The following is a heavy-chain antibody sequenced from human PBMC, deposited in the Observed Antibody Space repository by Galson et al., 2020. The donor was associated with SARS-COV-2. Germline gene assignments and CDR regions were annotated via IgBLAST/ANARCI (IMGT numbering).Heavy chain of an antibody. Sequence: SQASETLSLPCAVYGGSFSGQYWTWTRQSPGKGLQWIGEINHIGRPDYISSLKSRVTTSVDRSKNQFSLRLRSVTAADTAVYYCGRESRPPVVSVFIGVPNNFDYWSQGTLVTVSS. V-gene: IGHV4-34*01. CDR3: GRESRPPVVSVFIGVPNNFDY. CDR2: INHIGRP. D-gene: IGHD2-15*01. J-gene: IGHJ4*02. CDR1: GGSFSGQY.